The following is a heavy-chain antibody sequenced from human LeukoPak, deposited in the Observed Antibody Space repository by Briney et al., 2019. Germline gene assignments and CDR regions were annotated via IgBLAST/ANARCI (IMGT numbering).Heavy chain of an antibody. J-gene: IGHJ4*02. CDR1: GFTFSSYA. D-gene: IGHD6-19*01. CDR3: ARDRGSGWQALDY. CDR2: IWYDGSNR. Sequence: WGSLRLSWAASGFTFSSYAMHWVRQAPGKGLEWVAVIWYDGSNRYYADSVKGRFTISRDNSNNTLYLQMNSLRAEDTAVYYCARDRGSGWQALDYWGQGTLVTVSS. V-gene: IGHV3-33*08.